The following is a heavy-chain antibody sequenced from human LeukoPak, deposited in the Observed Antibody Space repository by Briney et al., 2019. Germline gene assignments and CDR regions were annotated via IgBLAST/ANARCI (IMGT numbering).Heavy chain of an antibody. Sequence: ASVKVSCKASGYTFTSYAISWVRQAPGQGLEWMGWISAYNGNTNYAQKLQGRVTMTTDTSTSTAYMELRSLRSDDTAVYYCARDRLPYDFWSGYYSVGVGHYFDYWGQGTLVTVSS. CDR2: ISAYNGNT. V-gene: IGHV1-18*01. J-gene: IGHJ4*02. D-gene: IGHD3-3*01. CDR3: ARDRLPYDFWSGYYSVGVGHYFDY. CDR1: GYTFTSYA.